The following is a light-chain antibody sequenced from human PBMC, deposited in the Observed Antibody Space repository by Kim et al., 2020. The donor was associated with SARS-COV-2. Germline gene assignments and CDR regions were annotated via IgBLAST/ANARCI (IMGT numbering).Light chain of an antibody. CDR2: TDN. CDR1: SSNIGRNY. CDR3: AAWDDSLSVI. Sequence: ELTQPPSASGTPGQRAIISCSGSSSNIGRNYVYWYQQLPGTAPKLLIHTDNRRPSGVPDRFSGSKSGTSASLAISGLRSEDEADYYCAAWDDSLSVIFRRGTQLAVL. V-gene: IGLV1-47*02. J-gene: IGLJ2*01.